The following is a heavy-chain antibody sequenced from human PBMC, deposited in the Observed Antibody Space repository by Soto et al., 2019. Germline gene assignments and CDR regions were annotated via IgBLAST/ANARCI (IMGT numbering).Heavy chain of an antibody. Sequence: PGGSLRLACAASGFTFSSYAMHWVRQAPGKGLEWVAVISYDGSNKYYADSVKGRFTISRDNSKNTLYLQMNSLRAEDTAVYYSAREGDTMIVNAFDIWGQGTMVTVSS. CDR3: AREGDTMIVNAFDI. J-gene: IGHJ3*02. CDR1: GFTFSSYA. D-gene: IGHD3-22*01. V-gene: IGHV3-30-3*01. CDR2: ISYDGSNK.